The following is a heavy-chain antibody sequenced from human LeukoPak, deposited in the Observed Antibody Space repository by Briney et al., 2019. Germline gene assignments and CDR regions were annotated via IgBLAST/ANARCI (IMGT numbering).Heavy chain of an antibody. CDR3: VKGALGYCSSTSCLVPQLGY. Sequence: GGSLRLSCSASGFTFSSYAMHWVRKAPGEGLEYVSAISSNGGSTYYADSVKGRFTISRDNSKNTLYLQMSSLRAEDTAVYYCVKGALGYCSSTSCLVPQLGYWGQGTLVTVSS. CDR1: GFTFSSYA. V-gene: IGHV3-64D*06. CDR2: ISSNGGST. D-gene: IGHD2-2*01. J-gene: IGHJ4*02.